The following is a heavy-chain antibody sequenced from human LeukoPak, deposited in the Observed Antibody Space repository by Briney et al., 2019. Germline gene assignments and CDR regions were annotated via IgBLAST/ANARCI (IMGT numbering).Heavy chain of an antibody. CDR3: ARAAAGTSRDFDY. V-gene: IGHV4-4*02. Sequence: PSETLSFTCAVSGGSISSSNWWSWVRQPPGKGLEWIGEIYHSGSTNYNPSLKSRVTISVDKSKNQFSLKLSSVTAADTAVYYCARAAAGTSRDFDYWGQGTLVTVSS. CDR1: GGSISSSNW. D-gene: IGHD6-13*01. CDR2: IYHSGST. J-gene: IGHJ4*02.